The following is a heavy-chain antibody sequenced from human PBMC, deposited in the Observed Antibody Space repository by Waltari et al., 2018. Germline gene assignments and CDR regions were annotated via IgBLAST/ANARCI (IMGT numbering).Heavy chain of an antibody. CDR3: AKGTGMGSTKGAFDI. D-gene: IGHD1-26*01. V-gene: IGHV3-21*03. J-gene: IGHJ3*02. CDR1: GLTFSSYV. Sequence: EVQLAESGGGLVKPGGSLTLSCVNSGLTFSSYVLNWVRNAPGKGLEWVSSVSSSSSFIFYAESVKGRFTISRDNAKNSLYLQMNSLRVEDTAVYYCAKGTGMGSTKGAFDIWGQGTVVTVSS. CDR2: VSSSSSFI.